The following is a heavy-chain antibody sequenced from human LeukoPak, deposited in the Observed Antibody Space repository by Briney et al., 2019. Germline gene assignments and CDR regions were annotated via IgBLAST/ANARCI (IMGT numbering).Heavy chain of an antibody. J-gene: IGHJ4*02. V-gene: IGHV3-13*01. CDR2: IGTAGDT. D-gene: IGHD3-22*01. Sequence: GGSLRLSCAASGFTFSSYDMHWVRQATGKGLEWVSAIGTAGDTYYPGSVKGRFTISRENAKNSLYLQMNSLRAGDTAVYYCAKASYYDSSGYSIDYWGQGTLVTVSS. CDR1: GFTFSSYD. CDR3: AKASYYDSSGYSIDY.